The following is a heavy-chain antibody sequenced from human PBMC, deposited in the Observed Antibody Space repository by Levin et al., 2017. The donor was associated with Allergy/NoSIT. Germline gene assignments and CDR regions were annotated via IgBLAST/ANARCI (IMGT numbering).Heavy chain of an antibody. CDR3: ARAPFGVANRWFDS. V-gene: IGHV3-66*02. CDR2: IDSNDST. D-gene: IGHD3-3*01. Sequence: GGSLRLSCTASEFRVRSDYMNWVRQAPGKGLEWVSVIDSNDSTDYADAVKGRFTTSRDSSKKTMYLQMSSLRPDDTAVYYCARAPFGVANRWFDSWGQGTLVTVSS. CDR1: EFRVRSDY. J-gene: IGHJ5*01.